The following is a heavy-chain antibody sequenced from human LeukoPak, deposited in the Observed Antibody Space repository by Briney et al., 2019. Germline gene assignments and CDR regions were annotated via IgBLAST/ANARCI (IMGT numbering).Heavy chain of an antibody. CDR2: IYYSGST. Sequence: SETLSLTCTVSGGSISSYYWSWIRQPPGKGLEWIGYIYYSGSTNYNPSLKSRVTISVDTSKNQFSLKLSSVTAADTAVYYCAVGWAGDPSYWGQGTLVTVSS. CDR3: AVGWAGDPSY. CDR1: GGSISSYY. D-gene: IGHD4-17*01. V-gene: IGHV4-59*01. J-gene: IGHJ4*02.